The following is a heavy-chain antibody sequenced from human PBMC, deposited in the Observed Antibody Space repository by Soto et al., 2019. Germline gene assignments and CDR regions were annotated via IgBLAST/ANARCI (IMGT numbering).Heavy chain of an antibody. Sequence: QEHLVESGGGVVQPGRSLRLSCAASGSIFSGYGMHWVRQAPGKGLEWVAVIWYDGSNKYYADSVKGRFTISRDNSKNLFYLKRDSLRAEDRAVYYCARDGFGGTAFRGFCDYGGQGTLVTVSS. CDR2: IWYDGSNK. J-gene: IGHJ4*02. D-gene: IGHD3-16*01. CDR3: ARDGFGGTAFRGFCDY. CDR1: GSIFSGYG. V-gene: IGHV3-33*01.